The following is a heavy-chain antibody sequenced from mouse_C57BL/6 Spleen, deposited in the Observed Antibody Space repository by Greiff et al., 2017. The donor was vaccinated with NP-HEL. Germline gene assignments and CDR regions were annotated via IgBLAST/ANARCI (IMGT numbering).Heavy chain of an antibody. J-gene: IGHJ3*01. CDR1: GFTFSDYG. V-gene: IGHV5-17*01. CDR2: ISSGSSTI. CDR3: ARDYGSSLPFAY. Sequence: EVKLVESGGGLVKPGGSLKLSCAASGFTFSDYGMHWVRQAPEKGLEWVAYISSGSSTIYYADTVKGRFTISRDNAKNTLFLQMTSLRSEDTAMYYCARDYGSSLPFAYWGQGTLVTVS. D-gene: IGHD1-1*01.